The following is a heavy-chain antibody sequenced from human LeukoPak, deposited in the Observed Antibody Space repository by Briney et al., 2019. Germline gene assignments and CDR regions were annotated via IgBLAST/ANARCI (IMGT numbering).Heavy chain of an antibody. V-gene: IGHV3-48*04. CDR2: ISSSSSTI. Sequence: QPGGSLRLSCAASGFTFSSYSMNWVRQAPGKGLEWVSYISSSSSTIYYADSVKGRFTISRDNAKNSLYLQMNSLRAEDTAVYYCARHSGSYYNYYYGMDVWGQGTTVTVSS. J-gene: IGHJ6*02. CDR1: GFTFSSYS. D-gene: IGHD1-26*01. CDR3: ARHSGSYYNYYYGMDV.